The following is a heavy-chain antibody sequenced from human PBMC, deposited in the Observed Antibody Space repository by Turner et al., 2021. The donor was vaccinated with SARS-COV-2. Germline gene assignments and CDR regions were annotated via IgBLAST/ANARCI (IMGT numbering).Heavy chain of an antibody. Sequence: EVQLVESGGGLIQPGGSLRLSFAVPGFIVSSNYMSWVRQAPGKGLEWVSVIYSGSSTYYADSVKGRFTISRDNSKNTLYLQMNSLRAEDTAVYYCARTYGGNSKGGIRAFDIWGQGTMVTVSS. V-gene: IGHV3-53*01. CDR1: GFIVSSNY. CDR2: IYSGSST. J-gene: IGHJ3*02. D-gene: IGHD2-21*02. CDR3: ARTYGGNSKGGIRAFDI.